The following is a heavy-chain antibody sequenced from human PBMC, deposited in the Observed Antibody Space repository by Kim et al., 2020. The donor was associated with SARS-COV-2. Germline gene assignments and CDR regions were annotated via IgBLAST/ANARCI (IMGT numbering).Heavy chain of an antibody. J-gene: IGHJ4*02. Sequence: GCTAYAGSVKGRFTIPRDSATNTVFLQRNSLRVEDTAVYYCVRGKTQYFDFWGQGPLVSVSS. CDR2: GCT. V-gene: IGHV3-74*01. CDR3: VRGKTQYFDF.